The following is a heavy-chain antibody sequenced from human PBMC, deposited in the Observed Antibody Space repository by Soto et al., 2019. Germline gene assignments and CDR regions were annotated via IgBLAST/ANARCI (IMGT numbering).Heavy chain of an antibody. V-gene: IGHV3-30-3*01. Sequence: GGSLRLSCAASGFTFSSYAMHWVRQAPGKGLEWVAVISYDGSNKYYADSVKGRFTISRDNSKNTLYLQMNSLRAEDTAVYYWARVKGIVVVVAAGGPFDYWGQGTLVTVSS. CDR2: ISYDGSNK. J-gene: IGHJ4*02. CDR3: ARVKGIVVVVAAGGPFDY. D-gene: IGHD2-15*01. CDR1: GFTFSSYA.